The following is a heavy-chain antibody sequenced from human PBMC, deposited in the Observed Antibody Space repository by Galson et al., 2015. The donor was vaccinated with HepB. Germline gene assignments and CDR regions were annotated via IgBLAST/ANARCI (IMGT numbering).Heavy chain of an antibody. CDR3: VKDGRDGYNWMMGAFDI. D-gene: IGHD5-24*01. J-gene: IGHJ3*02. V-gene: IGHV3-64D*06. Sequence: LRLSCAASGFTFSSYAMHWVRQAPGKGLEYVSAISSNGGSTYYADSVKGRFTISRDNSKNTLYLQMSSLRAEDTAVYYCVKDGRDGYNWMMGAFDIWGQGTMVTVSS. CDR2: ISSNGGST. CDR1: GFTFSSYA.